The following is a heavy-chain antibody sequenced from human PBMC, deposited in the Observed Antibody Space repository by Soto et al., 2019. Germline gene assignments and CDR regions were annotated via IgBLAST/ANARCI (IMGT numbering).Heavy chain of an antibody. V-gene: IGHV3-33*01. CDR3: ARDLAYCGGDCYSPPYGMDV. J-gene: IGHJ6*02. CDR1: GFTFSSYG. Sequence: PGGSLRLSCAASGFTFSSYGMRWVRQAPGKGLEWVAVIWYDGSNKYYADSVKGRFTISRDDSKNTLYLQMNSLRAEDTAVYYCARDLAYCGGDCYSPPYGMDVWGQGTTVTVSS. D-gene: IGHD2-21*02. CDR2: IWYDGSNK.